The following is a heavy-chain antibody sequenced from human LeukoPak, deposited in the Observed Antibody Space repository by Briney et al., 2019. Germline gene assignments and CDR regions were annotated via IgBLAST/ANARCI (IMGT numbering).Heavy chain of an antibody. CDR2: IYYSGST. D-gene: IGHD3-22*01. Sequence: SETLSLTCTVSGGSISSYYWSWIRQPPGKGLEWIGYIYYSGSTNYNPSLKSRVTISVDTSKNQLSLKLSSVTAADTAVYYCARKGLDSSGYYYYYYGMDVWGQGTTVTVSS. V-gene: IGHV4-59*01. J-gene: IGHJ6*02. CDR1: GGSISSYY. CDR3: ARKGLDSSGYYYYYYGMDV.